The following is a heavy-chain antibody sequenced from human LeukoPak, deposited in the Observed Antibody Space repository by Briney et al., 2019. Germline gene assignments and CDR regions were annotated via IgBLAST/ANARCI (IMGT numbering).Heavy chain of an antibody. V-gene: IGHV3-7*03. D-gene: IGHD6-25*01. Sequence: GGSLRLSCVASGFIFNNYRMTWVRQALGKGLEWVANIKQDGSEKQYVDSVKGRFAISRDNAKKSLYLQINTLRAEDTAVYYCVRGPHIAATSYWGQGTLVTVSS. CDR1: GFIFNNYR. J-gene: IGHJ4*02. CDR2: IKQDGSEK. CDR3: VRGPHIAATSY.